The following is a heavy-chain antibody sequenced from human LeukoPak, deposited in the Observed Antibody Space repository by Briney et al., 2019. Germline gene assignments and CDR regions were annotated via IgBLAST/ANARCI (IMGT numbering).Heavy chain of an antibody. J-gene: IGHJ5*02. CDR2: IYYSGST. CDR3: ARQRWFGELLSGWFDP. CDR1: GGSISSYY. V-gene: IGHV4-59*01. D-gene: IGHD3-10*01. Sequence: SETLSLTCTVSGGSISSYYWSWIRQPPGKGLEWIGYIYYSGSTNYNPSLKSRVTISVDTSKNQFSLNLRSVTAADTAVYYCARQRWFGELLSGWFDPWGQGTLVTVSS.